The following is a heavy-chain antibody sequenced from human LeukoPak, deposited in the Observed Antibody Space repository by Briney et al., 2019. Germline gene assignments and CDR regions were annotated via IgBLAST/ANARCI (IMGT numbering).Heavy chain of an antibody. CDR2: IYHSGST. V-gene: IGHV4-38-2*01. CDR3: ASLYYYATGSYFDY. CDR1: GYSISSGYY. Sequence: SETLSLTCAVSGYSISSGYYWGWIRQPPGKGLEWIGSIYHSGSTYYNPSLKSRVTISVDTSKNQFSLKLSSVTAADTAVYYCASLYYYATGSYFDYWVQGTLVTVSS. D-gene: IGHD3-10*01. J-gene: IGHJ4*02.